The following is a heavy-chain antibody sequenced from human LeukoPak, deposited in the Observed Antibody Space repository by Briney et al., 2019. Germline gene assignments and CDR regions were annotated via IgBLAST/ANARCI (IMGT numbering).Heavy chain of an antibody. Sequence: GGSLRLSCAASGFTVSTNYMSWVRQAPGKGLEWASSIYSGGSTHYADSVQGRFIISRDNSRNTLYLQMNSLRAEDTAVYYCARGYHDYWGQGTLVTVSS. D-gene: IGHD3-16*02. J-gene: IGHJ4*02. V-gene: IGHV3-66*01. CDR3: ARGYHDY. CDR1: GFTVSTNY. CDR2: IYSGGST.